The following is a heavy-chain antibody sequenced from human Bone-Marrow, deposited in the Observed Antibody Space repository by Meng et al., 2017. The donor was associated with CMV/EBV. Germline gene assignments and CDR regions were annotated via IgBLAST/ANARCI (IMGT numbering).Heavy chain of an antibody. CDR1: GGSISSYY. D-gene: IGHD5-12*01. CDR2: IYYSGST. CDR3: ARGRSSGSTPFDY. Sequence: SETLSLTCTVSGGSISSYYWSWIRQPPGKGLEWIGYIYYSGSTNYNPSLKSRVTISVDTSKNQFSLKLSSVTAADTAVYSWARGRSSGSTPFDYWGQGTLVTVSS. V-gene: IGHV4-59*01. J-gene: IGHJ4*02.